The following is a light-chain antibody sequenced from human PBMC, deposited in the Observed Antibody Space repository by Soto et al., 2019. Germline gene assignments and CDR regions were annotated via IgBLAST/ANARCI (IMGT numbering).Light chain of an antibody. J-gene: IGKJ3*01. CDR3: QHRANWPLT. V-gene: IGKV1-5*01. CDR1: QSISSW. Sequence: DIQMTQSPSTLSASVGDRVTITCRASQSISSWLAWYQQKPGKAPKLLIYDASSLESGVPSRFSGSGSGTEFTLTISSLQPDDFAVYYCQHRANWPLTFGPGTKVDIK. CDR2: DAS.